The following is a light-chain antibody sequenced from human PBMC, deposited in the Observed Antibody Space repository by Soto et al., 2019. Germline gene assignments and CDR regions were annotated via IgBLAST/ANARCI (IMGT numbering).Light chain of an antibody. J-gene: IGLJ1*01. CDR3: CADAGRSTYV. V-gene: IGLV2-23*02. Sequence: QSVLTQPASVSGSPGQSITISCTRTSSDVGSYNFVSWYQQHPGKVPKVMIYEVSKRPSGVSDRLSGSKSGNTASLTISGLQAEDEADYYCCADAGRSTYVFGTGTKVT. CDR2: EVS. CDR1: SSDVGSYNF.